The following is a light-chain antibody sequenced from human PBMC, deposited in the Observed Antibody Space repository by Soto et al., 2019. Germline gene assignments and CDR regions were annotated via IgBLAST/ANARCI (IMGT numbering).Light chain of an antibody. CDR3: QQFSSYPLT. J-gene: IGKJ4*01. Sequence: IVWTHAPCTLSLSPWERASLSFMSSRSFASSYLAWYQHKPGQAPRLLIYDASSRATGIPDRFSGGGSGTDFTLTISRLEPEDFAVYYCQQFSSYPLTFGGGTKVDIK. CDR1: RSFASSY. CDR2: DAS. V-gene: IGKV3-20*01.